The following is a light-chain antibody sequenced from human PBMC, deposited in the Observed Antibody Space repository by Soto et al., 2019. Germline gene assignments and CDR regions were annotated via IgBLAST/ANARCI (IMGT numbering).Light chain of an antibody. CDR2: DAS. J-gene: IGKJ1*01. Sequence: DIQMTQSPSTLSASVGDRVTITCRASESISSWLAWYQQKPGRAPNLLIYDASNLESGVPSTFSGSGSGTEFTLTISSLQHDDFATYYCQQYNHYSGTCGQGTKVEIK. CDR3: QQYNHYSGT. CDR1: ESISSW. V-gene: IGKV1-5*01.